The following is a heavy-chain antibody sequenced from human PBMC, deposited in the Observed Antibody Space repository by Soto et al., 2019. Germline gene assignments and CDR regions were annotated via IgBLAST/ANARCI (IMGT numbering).Heavy chain of an antibody. V-gene: IGHV6-1*01. CDR2: TYYRSKWYN. Sequence: SQTLSLPCAISGDSVSSNSAAWNWIRQSPSRGLEWLGRTYYRSKWYNDYAVSVKSRITINPDTSKNQFSLQLNSVTPEDTAVYYCARGREGLAVAGNEDYFDYWGQGTLVTVSS. J-gene: IGHJ4*02. D-gene: IGHD6-19*01. CDR3: ARGREGLAVAGNEDYFDY. CDR1: GDSVSSNSAA.